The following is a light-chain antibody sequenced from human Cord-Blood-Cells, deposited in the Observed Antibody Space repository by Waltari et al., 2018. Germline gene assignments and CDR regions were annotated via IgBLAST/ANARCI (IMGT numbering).Light chain of an antibody. Sequence: AIQMTQSPSSLSASVGDRVTITCRASQGIRNDLGWYQQKPGKAPKLLIYAASSLQSGVPSRFSGSGSGTDFTLTISSLQPEDLATYYCLQDYNYFGGGTKVEIK. CDR1: QGIRND. J-gene: IGKJ4*01. V-gene: IGKV1-6*01. CDR2: AAS. CDR3: LQDYNY.